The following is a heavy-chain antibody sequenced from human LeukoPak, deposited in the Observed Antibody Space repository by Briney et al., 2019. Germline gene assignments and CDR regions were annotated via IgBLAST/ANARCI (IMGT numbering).Heavy chain of an antibody. CDR3: ARGRGYDFVY. CDR1: GFTLSSYG. D-gene: IGHD5-12*01. CDR2: IWYDGSNK. Sequence: GGSLRLSCAASGFTLSSYGMHWVRQAPGKGLEWVAVIWYDGSNKHYADSVKGRFTISRDNSKNTLYLQMNSLRAEDTAVYYCARGRGYDFVYWGQGTLVTVSS. V-gene: IGHV3-33*01. J-gene: IGHJ4*02.